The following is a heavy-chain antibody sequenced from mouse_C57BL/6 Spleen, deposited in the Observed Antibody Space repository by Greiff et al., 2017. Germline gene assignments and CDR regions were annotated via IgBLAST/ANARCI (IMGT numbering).Heavy chain of an antibody. CDR3: VRDQNNYSNYFDMDD. CDR1: GFTFNTYA. Sequence: EVKLVESGGGLVQPKGSLKLSCAASGFTFNTYAMHWVRQAPGQGLEWVALIRSKSSNYATYYAESVKDRFTISRDASQSMLYLQINNLKTEDTAMYYCVRDQNNYSNYFDMDDRGKGTTVT. J-gene: IGHJ4*01. CDR2: IRSKSSNYAT. V-gene: IGHV10-3*01. D-gene: IGHD2-5*01.